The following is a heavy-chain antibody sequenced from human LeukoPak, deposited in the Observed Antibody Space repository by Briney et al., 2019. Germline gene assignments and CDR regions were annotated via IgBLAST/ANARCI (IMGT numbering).Heavy chain of an antibody. D-gene: IGHD3-22*01. Sequence: GGSLRLSCAASGFTFSSYAMSWVPQAPGKGLEWVSAISGSGGSTYYADSVKGRFTISRDNSKNTLYLQMNSLRAEDTAVYYCAKVPAYYYDSSGSGYFQHWGQGTLVTVSS. CDR3: AKVPAYYYDSSGSGYFQH. J-gene: IGHJ1*01. CDR1: GFTFSSYA. CDR2: ISGSGGST. V-gene: IGHV3-23*01.